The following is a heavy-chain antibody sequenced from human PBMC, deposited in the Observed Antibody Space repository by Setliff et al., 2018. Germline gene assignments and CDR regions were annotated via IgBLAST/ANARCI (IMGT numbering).Heavy chain of an antibody. D-gene: IGHD3-3*01. V-gene: IGHV1-69*13. CDR2: IIPVFGTA. CDR1: GGTFSSYA. Sequence: SVKVSCKASGGTFSSYAISWVRQAPGQGFEWMGGIIPVFGTADYAQKFQGRVTITADESTTTFYMEVSSLRSDDTAVYYCAGEFYSFWSGYTDRQYYFYGMYVWGQGTTVTVSS. J-gene: IGHJ6*02. CDR3: AGEFYSFWSGYTDRQYYFYGMYV.